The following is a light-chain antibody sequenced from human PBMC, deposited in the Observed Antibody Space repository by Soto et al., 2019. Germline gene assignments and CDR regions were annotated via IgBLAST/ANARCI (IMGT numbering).Light chain of an antibody. CDR3: QQSSSAPRT. J-gene: IGKJ2*01. V-gene: IGKV1-39*01. CDR1: QSVSTH. Sequence: EIQMTQSPSSLSASVRDRVTITCRASQSVSTHLNWYQHKTGKAPKLLIFATYNLQSGVPSRFSGSGSGKDFTLTINSLQPEDVATYYCQQSSSAPRTFGQGTKVEIK. CDR2: ATY.